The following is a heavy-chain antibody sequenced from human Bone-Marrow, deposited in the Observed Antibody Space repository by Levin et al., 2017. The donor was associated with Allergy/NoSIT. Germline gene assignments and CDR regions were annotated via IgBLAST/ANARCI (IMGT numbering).Heavy chain of an antibody. Sequence: PGGSLRLSCAASKFTFGSYGMHWVRQAPGKGLEWVAVISSDGSKRYYADSVKGRFIISRDNFKNTVYLQMNKVRVEDMAVYHCAKDLRVVGGEFGELRIIADFGGQGTVVAVSS. CDR1: KFTFGSYG. V-gene: IGHV3-30*18. J-gene: IGHJ4*02. D-gene: IGHD3-10*01. CDR2: ISSDGSKR. CDR3: AKDLRVVGGEFGELRIIADF.